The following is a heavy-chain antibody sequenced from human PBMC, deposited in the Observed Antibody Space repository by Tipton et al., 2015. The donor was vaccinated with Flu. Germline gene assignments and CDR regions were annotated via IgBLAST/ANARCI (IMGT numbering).Heavy chain of an antibody. CDR2: IVCIFGIP. J-gene: IGHJ6*03. CDR3: ARQIYTSGELDYDYYYMDV. V-gene: IGHV1-69*01. Sequence: QLVQSGPEVKKPGSSVKVSCKASGDTFRNYAISWVRQAPGQGLEWMGGIVCIFGIPNYAQKFQGRVTMTADESTTTVYMELSSLRSDDTAVDYCARQIYTSGELDYDYYYMDVWGKGTTVTVSS. CDR1: GDTFRNYA. D-gene: IGHD6-25*01.